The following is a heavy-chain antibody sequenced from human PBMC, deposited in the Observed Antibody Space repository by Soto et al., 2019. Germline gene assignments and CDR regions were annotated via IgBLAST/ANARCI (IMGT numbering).Heavy chain of an antibody. D-gene: IGHD5-12*01. CDR1: GGSISSYY. V-gene: IGHV4-59*06. J-gene: IGHJ5*02. Sequence: PSETLSLTCTVSGGSISSYYWSWIRQPPGKGLEWIGYIYYSGSTYYNPSLKSRVTISVDTSKNQFSLKLSSVTAADTAVYYCAREEGGGYDHRWFDPWGQGTLVTVS. CDR2: IYYSGST. CDR3: AREEGGGYDHRWFDP.